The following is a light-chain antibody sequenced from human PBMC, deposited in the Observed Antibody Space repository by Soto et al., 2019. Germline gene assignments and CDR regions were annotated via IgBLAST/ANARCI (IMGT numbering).Light chain of an antibody. CDR2: PAS. V-gene: IGKV1-9*01. CDR3: QHLRAYPFS. Sequence: DIQLTQSPSFLSASVGDRVTVSCRASQDISTYLAWFQQKPGKVPQLLVYPASTLQDGVPSRFSGLCSGTEFTLSINILQAEDFATYYCQHLRAYPFSFGQGTKLDIK. J-gene: IGKJ2*03. CDR1: QDISTY.